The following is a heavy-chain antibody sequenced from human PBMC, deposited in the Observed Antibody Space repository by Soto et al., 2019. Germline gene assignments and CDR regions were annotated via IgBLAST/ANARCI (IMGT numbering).Heavy chain of an antibody. J-gene: IGHJ4*02. D-gene: IGHD2-15*01. CDR2: VIPNLGVT. CDR1: GGTLSSYT. V-gene: IGHV1-69*04. CDR3: ARDKGYCSDTSCPDIDY. Sequence: SVKVSCKASGGTLSSYTFSWVRQAPGQGLEWKGRVIPNLGVTNYAKKFQGRFTIVVDTSTSTAYMELNSLRYEDTAVYYCARDKGYCSDTSCPDIDYSGQGTLVTVST.